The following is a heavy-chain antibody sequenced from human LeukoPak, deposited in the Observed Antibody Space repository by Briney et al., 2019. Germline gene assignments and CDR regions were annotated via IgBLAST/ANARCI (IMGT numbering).Heavy chain of an antibody. V-gene: IGHV3-7*01. CDR2: IKQDGSEK. D-gene: IGHD3-3*02. J-gene: IGHJ4*02. CDR3: ARDQSSSYLEWLSTYYFDY. Sequence: PGGSLRLSCAASGFTFSSYVMSWVRQAPGKGLEWVANIKQDGSEKYYVDSVKGRFTISRDNAKNSLYLQMNSLRAEDTAVYYCARDQSSSYLEWLSTYYFDYWGQGTLVTVSS. CDR1: GFTFSSYV.